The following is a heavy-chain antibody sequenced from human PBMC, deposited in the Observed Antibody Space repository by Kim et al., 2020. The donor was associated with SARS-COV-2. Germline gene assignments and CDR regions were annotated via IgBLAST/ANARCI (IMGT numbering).Heavy chain of an antibody. V-gene: IGHV2-5*02. J-gene: IGHJ5*02. D-gene: IGHD6-6*01. CDR2: IYWDNDN. CDR1: GFSLSTYGVS. Sequence: SGPTLVKPTQTLTLTCNFSGFSLSTYGVSVGWIRRAPGKALEWLTVIYWDNDNRLSPFLETRLTITKDTSKNQVVLTLTNMDVADTATYFCAHSPSYNWFDAWRQGTLVTVSS. CDR3: AHSPSYNWFDA.